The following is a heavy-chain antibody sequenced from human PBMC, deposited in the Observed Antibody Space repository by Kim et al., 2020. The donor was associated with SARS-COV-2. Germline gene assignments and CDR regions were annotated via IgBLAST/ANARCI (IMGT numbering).Heavy chain of an antibody. J-gene: IGHJ5*02. CDR3: ARDLRKTMVRGANGFDP. V-gene: IGHV3-33*01. Sequence: GGSLRLSCAASGFTFSSYGMHWVRQAPGKGLEWVAVIWYDGSNKYYADSVKGRFTISRDNSKNTLYLQMNSLRAEDTAVYYCARDLRKTMVRGANGFDPWGQGTLVTVSS. CDR2: IWYDGSNK. CDR1: GFTFSSYG. D-gene: IGHD3-10*01.